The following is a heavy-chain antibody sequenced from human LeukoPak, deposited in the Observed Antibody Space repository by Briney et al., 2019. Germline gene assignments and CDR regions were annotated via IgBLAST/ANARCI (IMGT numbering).Heavy chain of an antibody. J-gene: IGHJ4*02. Sequence: GGSLRLSCAASGFTVGSNYMSWVRQAPGKGLEWVSVIYSGGSTYYADSVKGRFTISRDNSKNTLYLQMNSLRAEDTAVYYCASGYYYDSSAPWGYWGQGTLVTVSS. V-gene: IGHV3-53*01. CDR1: GFTVGSNY. D-gene: IGHD3-22*01. CDR3: ASGYYYDSSAPWGY. CDR2: IYSGGST.